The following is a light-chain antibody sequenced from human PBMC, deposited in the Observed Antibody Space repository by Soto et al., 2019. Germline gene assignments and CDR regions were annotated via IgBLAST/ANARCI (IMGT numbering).Light chain of an antibody. Sequence: DIVMTQSPDSLAVSLGERATINCKSSQSVLYSSNNKNYLAWYQQKPGQPPKLLICWASTRESGVPDRFSVSGSGTDFTLTISSMQAEDVAVYYCQQYYSTPRTFGQGTKVEIK. V-gene: IGKV4-1*01. CDR1: QSVLYSSNNKNY. CDR3: QQYYSTPRT. J-gene: IGKJ1*01. CDR2: WAS.